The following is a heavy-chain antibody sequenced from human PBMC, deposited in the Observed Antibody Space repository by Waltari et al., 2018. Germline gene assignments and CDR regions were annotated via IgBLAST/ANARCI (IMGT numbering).Heavy chain of an antibody. CDR2: ISSSSSYI. V-gene: IGHV3-21*01. CDR3: ARDRGSSSWYRESYFDY. CDR1: GFTFRSYS. D-gene: IGHD6-13*01. Sequence: EVQLVESGGGLVKPGGSLRLSCAASGFTFRSYSMNWVRQAPGKGLEWVSSISSSSSYIYYADSVKGRFTISRDNAKNSLYLQMNSLRAEDTAVYYCARDRGSSSWYRESYFDYWGQGTLVTVSS. J-gene: IGHJ4*02.